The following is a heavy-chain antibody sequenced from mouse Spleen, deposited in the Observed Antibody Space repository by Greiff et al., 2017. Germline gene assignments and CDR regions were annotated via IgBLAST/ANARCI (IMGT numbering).Heavy chain of an antibody. V-gene: IGHV10-1*01. CDR3: VRHAFYYYDGSPAWFAY. D-gene: IGHD1-1*01. J-gene: IGHJ3*01. CDR1: GFSFNTYA. Sequence: EVKLMESGGGLVQPKGSLKLSCAASGFSFNTYAMNWVRQAPGKGLEWVARIRSKSNNYATYYADSVKDRFTISRDDSESMLYLQMNNLKTEDTAMYYCVRHAFYYYDGSPAWFAYWGQGTLVTVSA. CDR2: IRSKSNNYAT.